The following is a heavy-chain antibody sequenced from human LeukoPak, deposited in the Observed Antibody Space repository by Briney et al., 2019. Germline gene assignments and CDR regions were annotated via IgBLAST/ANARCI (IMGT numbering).Heavy chain of an antibody. CDR2: ISSSSSYI. V-gene: IGHV3-21*01. CDR1: GFTFSSYS. D-gene: IGHD3-10*01. CDR3: ARDSHSGSYHY. Sequence: GGSLRLSCAASGFTFSSYSMNWVRQAPGKGLEWVSSISSSSSYIYYADSVKGRFTISRDNPKNSLYLQMNSLRAEDTAVYYCARDSHSGSYHYWGQGTLVTVSS. J-gene: IGHJ4*02.